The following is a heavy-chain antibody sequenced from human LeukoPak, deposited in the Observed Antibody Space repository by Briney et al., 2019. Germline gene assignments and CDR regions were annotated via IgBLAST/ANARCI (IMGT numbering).Heavy chain of an antibody. D-gene: IGHD3-10*01. CDR1: GYTFTGYY. V-gene: IGHV1-2*02. CDR2: INPNSGGT. CDR3: ARGGEGLLWFGELLAPQLDY. J-gene: IGHJ4*02. Sequence: GASVKVSCKASGYTFTGYYMHWVRQAPGQGLEWMGWINPNSGGTNYAQKFQGRVTMTRDTSISTAYMELSRLRSDDTAVYYCARGGEGLLWFGELLAPQLDYWGQGTLVTVSS.